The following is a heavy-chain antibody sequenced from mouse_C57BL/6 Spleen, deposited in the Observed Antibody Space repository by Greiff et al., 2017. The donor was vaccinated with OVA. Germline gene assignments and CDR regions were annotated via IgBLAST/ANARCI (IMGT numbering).Heavy chain of an antibody. CDR1: GFSLTSYG. J-gene: IGHJ3*01. V-gene: IGHV2-2*01. D-gene: IGHD2-4*01. CDR3: ARNEGLRGFAY. Sequence: VQLQESGPGLVQPSQSLSITCTVSGFSLTSYGVHWVRQSPGKGLEWLGVIWRGGSTDYNAAFISRLSISKDNSNSQVFLKMNSLQADDTAIYYCARNEGLRGFAYWGQGTLVTVSA. CDR2: IWRGGST.